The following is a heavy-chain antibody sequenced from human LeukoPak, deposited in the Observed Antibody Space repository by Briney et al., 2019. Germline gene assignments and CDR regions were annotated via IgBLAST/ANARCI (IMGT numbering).Heavy chain of an antibody. CDR2: MNPNSGNT. CDR1: GYTFTSYD. D-gene: IGHD4-11*01. J-gene: IGHJ3*02. V-gene: IGHV1-8*01. CDR3: ARSRSADYDAFDI. Sequence: ASVKVSCKASGYTFTSYDINWVRQATGQGLEWMGWMNPNSGNTGYAQKFQGRVTMTRNTSISTAYMELGSLRSEDTAVYYCARSRSADYDAFDIWGQGTMVTVSS.